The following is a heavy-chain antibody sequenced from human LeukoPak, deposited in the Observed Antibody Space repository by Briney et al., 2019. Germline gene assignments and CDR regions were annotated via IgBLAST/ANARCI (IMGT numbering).Heavy chain of an antibody. V-gene: IGHV3-30-3*01. CDR3: ARAPVLGYYDSSGYIPFGY. Sequence: GGSLRLSCAASGFTFSSYAMHWVRQAPGKGLEWVAVISYDGSNKYYADSVKGRFTISRDNSKNTLYLQMNSLRAEDTAVYYCARAPVLGYYDSSGYIPFGYWGQGTLVTVSS. J-gene: IGHJ4*02. D-gene: IGHD3-22*01. CDR1: GFTFSSYA. CDR2: ISYDGSNK.